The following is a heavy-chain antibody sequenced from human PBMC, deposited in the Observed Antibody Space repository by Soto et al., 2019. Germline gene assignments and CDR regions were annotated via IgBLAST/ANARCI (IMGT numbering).Heavy chain of an antibody. CDR3: AKDTAVSGSSRWDS. CDR1: GFTFSNYA. Sequence: EVQLLESGGGLVQPGGSLRLSCTPSGFTFSNYAMNWARQAPGKGLEWVSTISSSGGSTYYADSVKGRFTISRDNSKNTLYLQMNSLRAEDTAVYYCAKDTAVSGSSRWDSWGQGTLVTVSS. D-gene: IGHD6-19*01. CDR2: ISSSGGST. J-gene: IGHJ4*02. V-gene: IGHV3-23*01.